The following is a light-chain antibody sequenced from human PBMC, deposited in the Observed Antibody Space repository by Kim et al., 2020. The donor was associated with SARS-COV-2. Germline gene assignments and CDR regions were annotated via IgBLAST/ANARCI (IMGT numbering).Light chain of an antibody. CDR1: KLGDKY. V-gene: IGLV3-1*01. CDR2: QDN. Sequence: SYELTQPPSVSVSPGQTASITCSGDKLGDKYAYWYQQKPGQSPVVVIYQDNKRPSGIPERFSGSNSGNTATLTISGTQAMDEADYYCQAWDCRSYVVFGGGTQLTVL. CDR3: QAWDCRSYVV. J-gene: IGLJ2*01.